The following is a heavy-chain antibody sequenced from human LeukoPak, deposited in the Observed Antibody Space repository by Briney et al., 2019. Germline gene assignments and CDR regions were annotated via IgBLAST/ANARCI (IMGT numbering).Heavy chain of an antibody. CDR1: GGSFSGYY. CDR2: IYHSGST. Sequence: SETLSLTCAVYGGSFSGYYWSWIRQPPGKGLEWIGYIYHSGSTNYNPSLKSRVTISVDTSKNQFSLKLSSVTAADTAVYYCARRPRSGGMDVWGQGTTVTVSS. J-gene: IGHJ6*02. V-gene: IGHV4-59*08. CDR3: ARRPRSGGMDV. D-gene: IGHD3-10*01.